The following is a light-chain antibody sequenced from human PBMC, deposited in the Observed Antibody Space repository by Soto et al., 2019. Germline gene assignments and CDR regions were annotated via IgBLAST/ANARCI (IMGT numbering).Light chain of an antibody. J-gene: IGKJ2*01. Sequence: DIPMTQSPSTLSASVGDRVTITCRASQSISSWLAWYQQKPGKAPKLLIYKASSLESGVPSRFSGSGSGTEFTLTISSLQPDDFATYYCQQYNSYRGYTFGQGTKLEIK. V-gene: IGKV1-5*03. CDR2: KAS. CDR3: QQYNSYRGYT. CDR1: QSISSW.